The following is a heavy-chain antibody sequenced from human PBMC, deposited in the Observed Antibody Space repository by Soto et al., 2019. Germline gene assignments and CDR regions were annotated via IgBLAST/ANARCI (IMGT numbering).Heavy chain of an antibody. Sequence: AXESLLLSFAASGFTFSSYAMSWVRQAPGKGLEWVSAISGSGGSTYYADSVKGRFTTSRDNSKNTLYLQMNSLRAEDTAVYYCAKEKAYYDSTQGFDPWGQGTLVTVSS. V-gene: IGHV3-23*01. D-gene: IGHD3-22*01. CDR3: AKEKAYYDSTQGFDP. CDR2: ISGSGGST. CDR1: GFTFSSYA. J-gene: IGHJ5*02.